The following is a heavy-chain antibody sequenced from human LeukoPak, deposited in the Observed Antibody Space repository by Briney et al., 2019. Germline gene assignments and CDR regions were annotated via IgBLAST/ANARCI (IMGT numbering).Heavy chain of an antibody. J-gene: IGHJ4*02. CDR3: AREAPLVPAAHHFDY. CDR1: GGSISSSVYY. V-gene: IGHV4-39*07. D-gene: IGHD2-2*01. CDR2: VYYSGST. Sequence: SETLSLTCTVPGGSISSSVYYWGWIRQPPGKGLEWIGSVYYSGSTSGTTYYNTSLKSRVTISVDRSKNQFSLKLSSVTAADTAVYYCAREAPLVPAAHHFDYWGQGTLVTVSS.